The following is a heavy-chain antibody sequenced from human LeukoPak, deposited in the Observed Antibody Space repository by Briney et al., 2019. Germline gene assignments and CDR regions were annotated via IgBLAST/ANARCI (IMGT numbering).Heavy chain of an antibody. J-gene: IGHJ4*02. Sequence: KASETLSLTCTVSGGSISSGSYYWSWIRQPAGKGLEWIGRIYTSGSTNYNPSLKSRVTISVDTSKNQFSLKLSSVTAADTAVYYCARFRCSSTSCYRSYFDYWGQGTLVTVSS. V-gene: IGHV4-61*02. D-gene: IGHD2-2*01. CDR2: IYTSGST. CDR3: ARFRCSSTSCYRSYFDY. CDR1: GGSISSGSYY.